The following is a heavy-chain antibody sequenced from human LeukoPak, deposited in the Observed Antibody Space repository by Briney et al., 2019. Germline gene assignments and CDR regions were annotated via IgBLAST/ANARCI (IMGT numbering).Heavy chain of an antibody. D-gene: IGHD2-15*01. CDR3: ARDGDKSVAADFDY. J-gene: IGHJ4*02. V-gene: IGHV3-21*01. CDR1: GFTFSSYS. CDR2: ISSSSSYI. Sequence: GGSLRLSCAASGFTFSSYSMNWVRQAPGKGLEWVSSISSSSSYIYYADSVKGRFTISRDNAKNSLYLQMNSLRAEDTAVYYCARDGDKSVAADFDYWGQGTLVTVSS.